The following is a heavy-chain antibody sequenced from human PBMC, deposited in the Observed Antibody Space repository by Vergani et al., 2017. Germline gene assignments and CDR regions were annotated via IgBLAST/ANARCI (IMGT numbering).Heavy chain of an antibody. CDR3: AKFPLNITTPDRGDF. D-gene: IGHD1-1*01. CDR2: ISSSSSYI. V-gene: IGHV3-21*01. CDR1: GFTFSSYG. J-gene: IGHJ4*02. Sequence: VQLVESGGGVVQPGRSLRLSCAASGFTFSSYGMHWVRQAPGKGLEWVSSISSSSSYIYYADSVKGRFTISRDNAKNSLYLQMNSLRAEDTAVYYCAKFPLNITTPDRGDFWGQGSLVTVSS.